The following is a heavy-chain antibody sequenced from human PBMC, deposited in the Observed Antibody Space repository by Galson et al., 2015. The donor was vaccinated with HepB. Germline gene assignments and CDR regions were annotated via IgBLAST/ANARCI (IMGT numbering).Heavy chain of an antibody. J-gene: IGHJ3*02. CDR1: GFTFSSHD. V-gene: IGHV3-13*05. D-gene: IGHD2/OR15-2a*01. Sequence: SLRLSCAASGFTFSSHDMHWVRQASGKGLEWVSAINTAGNPYYAGSVKGRFTISRENAKNSLYLQMNSLRAGDTAVYYCARVGNNAFDIWGQGTMVTVS. CDR2: INTAGNP. CDR3: ARVGNNAFDI.